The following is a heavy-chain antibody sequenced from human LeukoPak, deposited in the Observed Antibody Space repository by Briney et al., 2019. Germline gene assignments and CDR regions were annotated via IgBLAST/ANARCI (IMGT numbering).Heavy chain of an antibody. J-gene: IGHJ4*02. CDR1: GGSISSYY. D-gene: IGHD5-24*01. Sequence: SETLFLTCTVSGGSISSYYWSWIRQPPGKGLEWIGYIYYSGSTNYNPSLKSRVTLSVDTSKNQFSLKLSSVTAADTAVYYCARVEMATTLALFDYWGQGTLVTVSS. V-gene: IGHV4-59*01. CDR2: IYYSGST. CDR3: ARVEMATTLALFDY.